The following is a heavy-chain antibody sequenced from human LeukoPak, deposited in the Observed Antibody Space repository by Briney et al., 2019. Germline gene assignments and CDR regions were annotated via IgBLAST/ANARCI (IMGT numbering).Heavy chain of an antibody. Sequence: ASVKVSCKASGYTFTSYYMHWVRQAPGQGLEWMGWINPNSGGTNYAQKFQGRVTMTRDTSISTAYMELSRLRSDDAAVYYCVNTGYSSGWYLSDYWGQGTLVTVSS. J-gene: IGHJ4*02. V-gene: IGHV1-2*02. CDR1: GYTFTSYY. D-gene: IGHD6-19*01. CDR3: VNTGYSSGWYLSDY. CDR2: INPNSGGT.